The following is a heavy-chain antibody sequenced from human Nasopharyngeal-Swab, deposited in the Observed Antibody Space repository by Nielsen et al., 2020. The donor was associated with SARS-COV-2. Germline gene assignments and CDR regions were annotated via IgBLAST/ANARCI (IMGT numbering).Heavy chain of an antibody. D-gene: IGHD3-16*01. CDR3: AKALKWGNYYGMDV. V-gene: IGHV3-23*01. CDR2: ISGSGGST. J-gene: IGHJ6*02. Sequence: GESLKISCAASGFTFSNFAMNWVRQAPGKGLEWVSAISGSGGSTYYADSVKGRFTISRDNSKNTLYLQMNSLRAEDTAVYYCAKALKWGNYYGMDVWGQGTTVTVSS. CDR1: GFTFSNFA.